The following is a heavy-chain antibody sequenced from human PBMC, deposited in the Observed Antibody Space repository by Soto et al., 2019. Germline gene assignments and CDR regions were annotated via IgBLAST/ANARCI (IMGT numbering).Heavy chain of an antibody. Sequence: GESLKISCHGSGYSFASYWIGWVRQMPGKDLESMGIIYPGDSDTRYSPSFQGQVTISADKSLRTAYLQWTSLKASDTDLYYCARTRSFTLGFYYDGMDVWGQGTTVTVSS. V-gene: IGHV5-51*01. CDR3: ARTRSFTLGFYYDGMDV. J-gene: IGHJ6*02. D-gene: IGHD6-6*01. CDR2: IYPGDSDT. CDR1: GYSFASYW.